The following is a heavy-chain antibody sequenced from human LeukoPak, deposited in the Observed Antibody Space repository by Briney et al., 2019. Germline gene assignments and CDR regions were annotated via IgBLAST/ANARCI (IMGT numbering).Heavy chain of an antibody. CDR1: GGSFSGYY. D-gene: IGHD2-2*02. V-gene: IGHV4-34*01. J-gene: IGHJ4*02. CDR3: ASSRVRLYCDY. CDR2: INHSGST. Sequence: SETLSLTCAVYGGSFSGYYWSLIRQPPGKGLEWIGEINHSGSTNYNPSLKSRVTISVDTSKNQFSLKLSSVTAADTAVYYCASSRVRLYCDYWGQGTLVTVSS.